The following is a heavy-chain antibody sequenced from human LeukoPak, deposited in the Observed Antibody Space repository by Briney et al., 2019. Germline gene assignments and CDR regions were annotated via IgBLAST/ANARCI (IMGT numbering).Heavy chain of an antibody. Sequence: GGSLRLSCAASGFTFSDHYMDWVRQAPGKGLEWVGRIKSKTDGGTTDYAAPVKGRFIISRDDSKNTLYLQMNSLKTEDTAVYYCTTKVFGPMDVWGQGTTVTVSS. CDR3: TTKVFGPMDV. D-gene: IGHD1-14*01. CDR1: GFTFSDHY. CDR2: IKSKTDGGTT. V-gene: IGHV3-15*07. J-gene: IGHJ6*02.